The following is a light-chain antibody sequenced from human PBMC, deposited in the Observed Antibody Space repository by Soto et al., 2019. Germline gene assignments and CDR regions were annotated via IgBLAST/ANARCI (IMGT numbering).Light chain of an antibody. CDR1: QSVSSNY. Sequence: EIVLTQSPSTLSLSPGERATLSCRASQSVSSNYLAWYQQKPGQAPRLLIYGASSRATGIQDRFSGSGSATDFTLTIRRLEPEDFAVFYCQHYDSLPITFGQGTRLEIK. V-gene: IGKV3-20*01. CDR3: QHYDSLPIT. J-gene: IGKJ5*01. CDR2: GAS.